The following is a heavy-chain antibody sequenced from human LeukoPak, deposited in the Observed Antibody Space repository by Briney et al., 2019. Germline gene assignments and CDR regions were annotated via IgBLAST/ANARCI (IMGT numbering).Heavy chain of an antibody. CDR3: ATLYGEYNWYFDL. Sequence: GGSLRFSCTSSQLTFNRYVMAWVRQAPGNGLQWVSTISASGGTTYYSDSVQGRFTVSRDNSKNTLYLQMNSLRAEDTAVYYCATLYGEYNWYFDLWGRGTLVTVSS. V-gene: IGHV3-23*01. J-gene: IGHJ2*01. CDR2: ISASGGTT. D-gene: IGHD4/OR15-4a*01. CDR1: QLTFNRYV.